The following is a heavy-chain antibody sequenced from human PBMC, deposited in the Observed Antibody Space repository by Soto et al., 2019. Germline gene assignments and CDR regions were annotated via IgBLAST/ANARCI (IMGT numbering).Heavy chain of an antibody. CDR3: TRGGANFDF. CDR1: GFTFSGFW. D-gene: IGHD2-15*01. J-gene: IGHJ4*02. Sequence: EVQVVESGGALVQPGGSLRLSCVVSGFTFSGFWMNWVRQAPGKGLEWVANINHGGSEKNYVDSLKGRFTISRDNAKSSLYLQMSSLRDDDTAVYYCTRGGANFDFWGQGTLVTVSS. CDR2: INHGGSEK. V-gene: IGHV3-7*04.